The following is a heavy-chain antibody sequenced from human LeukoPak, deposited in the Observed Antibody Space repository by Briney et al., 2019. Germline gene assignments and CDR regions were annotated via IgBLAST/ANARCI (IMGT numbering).Heavy chain of an antibody. Sequence: SETLSLTCTVSGGSISSSSYYWGWIRQPPGKGLEWIGSIYYSGSTYYNPSLKSRVTISVDTSKNQFSLKLSSVTAADTAVYYCARGGLGYFDWLLSVQTGNWFDPWGQGTLVTVSS. D-gene: IGHD3-9*01. J-gene: IGHJ5*02. CDR3: ARGGLGYFDWLLSVQTGNWFDP. CDR1: GGSISSSSYY. CDR2: IYYSGST. V-gene: IGHV4-39*07.